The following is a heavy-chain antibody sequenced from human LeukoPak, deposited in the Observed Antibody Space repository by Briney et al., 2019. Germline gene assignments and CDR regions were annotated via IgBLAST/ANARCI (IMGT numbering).Heavy chain of an antibody. CDR1: GYSFTGYY. CDR3: ASGQPGTPHDY. V-gene: IGHV1-46*01. J-gene: IGHJ4*02. D-gene: IGHD1-26*01. CDR2: INPSGGST. Sequence: EPSVKVSCKASGYSFTGYYMHWVRQAPGQGLEWMGIINPSGGSTSYAQKFQGRVTMTRDTPTSTVYMELSSLRSEDTAVYYCASGQPGTPHDYWGQGTLVTVSS.